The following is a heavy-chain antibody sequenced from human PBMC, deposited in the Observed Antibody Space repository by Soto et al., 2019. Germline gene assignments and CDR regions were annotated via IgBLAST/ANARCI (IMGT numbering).Heavy chain of an antibody. J-gene: IGHJ4*02. CDR3: ARHSSPLVVTPDY. CDR2: IYPGDSDT. V-gene: IGHV5-51*01. CDR1: GYSFSSYW. D-gene: IGHD2-21*02. Sequence: GSLKISGKGCGYSFSSYWIGWVRQMPGKGPEWMGIIYPGDSDTRYSPSFQGQVTISAEKSISTAYLQWSSLKASDTAMYYCARHSSPLVVTPDYWGQGTLVTVSS.